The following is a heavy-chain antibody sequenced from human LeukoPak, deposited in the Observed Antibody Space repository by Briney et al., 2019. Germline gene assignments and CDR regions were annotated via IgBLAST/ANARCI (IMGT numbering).Heavy chain of an antibody. V-gene: IGHV1-69*13. D-gene: IGHD4-17*01. CDR3: ARGPDYGDYILDY. CDR1: GGTFSSYA. J-gene: IGHJ4*02. Sequence: SVKVSCKASGGTFSSYAISWVRQAPGQGLEWMGGIIPIFGTANYAQKFQGRVTITADESTSTGYMELSSLRSEDTAVYYCARGPDYGDYILDYWGQGTLVTVSS. CDR2: IIPIFGTA.